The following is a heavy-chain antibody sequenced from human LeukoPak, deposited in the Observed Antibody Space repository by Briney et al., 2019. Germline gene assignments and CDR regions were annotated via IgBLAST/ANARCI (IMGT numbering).Heavy chain of an antibody. CDR2: ISCDGSNK. V-gene: IGHV3-30-3*01. CDR1: GFSFSSYA. Sequence: GGSLRLSCAASGFSFSSYAMHWVRQAPGKGLEWVAVISCDGSNKYYADSVKGRFTISIDNSKNTLYLQMNSLRAEDTAVYYCARAKGPDGYTQAGFDYWGQGTLVTVSS. CDR3: ARAKGPDGYTQAGFDY. J-gene: IGHJ4*02. D-gene: IGHD5-24*01.